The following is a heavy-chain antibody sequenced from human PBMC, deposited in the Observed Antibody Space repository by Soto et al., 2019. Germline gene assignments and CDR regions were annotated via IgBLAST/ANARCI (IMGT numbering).Heavy chain of an antibody. J-gene: IGHJ6*02. D-gene: IGHD1-26*01. CDR2: IYPGDSDT. V-gene: IGHV5-51*01. CDR3: ARREWELRDTYGMDV. Sequence: GESLKISCQGSGYSFTSYWIGWVRQMPGKGLEWMGIIYPGDSDTRYSPSFQGQVTISADKSISTAYLQWSSLKASDTAMYYCARREWELRDTYGMDVWGQGTTVTVSS. CDR1: GYSFTSYW.